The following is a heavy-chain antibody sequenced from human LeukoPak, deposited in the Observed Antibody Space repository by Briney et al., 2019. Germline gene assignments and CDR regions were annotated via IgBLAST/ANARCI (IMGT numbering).Heavy chain of an antibody. CDR2: ISGSGDST. D-gene: IGHD2-2*01. CDR1: GFTFNSYA. Sequence: GGSLRLSCAASGFTFNSYAMSWVRQAPGKGLEWVSGISGSGDSTYYADSVKGRFTISRDNSKNTLYLQMNSLRAEDTAVYYCARGPVLGYCTSTSCPPTYYYYGMDVWGQGTTVTVSS. CDR3: ARGPVLGYCTSTSCPPTYYYYGMDV. V-gene: IGHV3-23*01. J-gene: IGHJ6*02.